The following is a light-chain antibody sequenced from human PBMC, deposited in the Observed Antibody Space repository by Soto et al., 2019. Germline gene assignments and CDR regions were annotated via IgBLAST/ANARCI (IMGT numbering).Light chain of an antibody. CDR3: QQYGSSPRT. CDR1: QSVSSY. V-gene: IGKV3-20*01. Sequence: EIVLTQSPATLSVSPGETATLSCRASQSVSSYLAWYQQKPGQAPRLLIYDASNRATGIPARFSGSGSGTDFTLTIRRLEPDDFAVYYCQQYGSSPRTFGQGTKVDIK. J-gene: IGKJ1*01. CDR2: DAS.